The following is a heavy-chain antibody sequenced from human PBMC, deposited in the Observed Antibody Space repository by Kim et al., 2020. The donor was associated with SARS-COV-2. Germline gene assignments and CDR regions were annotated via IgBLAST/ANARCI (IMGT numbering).Heavy chain of an antibody. Sequence: GGSLRLSCAASGFTFDDYAMHWVRQAPGKGLEWVSLISGDGGSTYYADSVKGRFTISRDNSKNSLYLQMNSLRTEDTALYYCAKDIGPLGVVAATPYWFDPWGQGTLVTVSS. D-gene: IGHD2-15*01. V-gene: IGHV3-43*02. CDR3: AKDIGPLGVVAATPYWFDP. J-gene: IGHJ5*02. CDR2: ISGDGGST. CDR1: GFTFDDYA.